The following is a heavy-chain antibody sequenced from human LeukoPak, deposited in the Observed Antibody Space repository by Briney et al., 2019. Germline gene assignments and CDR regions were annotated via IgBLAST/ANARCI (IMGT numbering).Heavy chain of an antibody. CDR1: GFTFGDYA. D-gene: IGHD2-21*01. J-gene: IGHJ3*02. CDR3: TRDSVGIVVVGDAFDI. Sequence: GGSLRLSCTASGFTFGDYAMSWVRQAPEKGLEWVGFIRSKAYGGTTEYAASVKGRFTISRDDSKSIAYLQMNSLKTEDTAVYYCTRDSVGIVVVGDAFDIWGQGTMVTVSS. V-gene: IGHV3-49*04. CDR2: IRSKAYGGTT.